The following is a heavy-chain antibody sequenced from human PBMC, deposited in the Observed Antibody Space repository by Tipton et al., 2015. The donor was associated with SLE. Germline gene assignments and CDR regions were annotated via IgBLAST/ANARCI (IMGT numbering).Heavy chain of an antibody. CDR2: ISYSGST. V-gene: IGHV4-61*08. CDR1: GGSVSSGGYY. D-gene: IGHD1-26*01. CDR3: ARSGSYPYYYYYMDV. J-gene: IGHJ6*03. Sequence: TLSLTCTVSGGSVSSGGYYWSWIRQSPGKGLEWIGYISYSGSTNYNPSLKSRVTISVDTSKNQFSLKLSSVTAADTAVYYCARSGSYPYYYYYMDVWGKGTTVTVSS.